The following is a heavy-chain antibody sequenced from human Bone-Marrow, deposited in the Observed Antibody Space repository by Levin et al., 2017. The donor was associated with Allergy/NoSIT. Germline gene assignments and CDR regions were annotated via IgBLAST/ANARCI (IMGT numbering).Heavy chain of an antibody. Sequence: SCAASGFTFSSYGMHWVRQAPGKGLEWVAVISYDGSNKYYADSVKGRFTISRDNSKNTLYLQMNSLRAEDTAVYYCAKQITGNSRWGQGTLVTVSS. J-gene: IGHJ4*02. D-gene: IGHD1-20*01. V-gene: IGHV3-30*18. CDR3: AKQITGNSR. CDR2: ISYDGSNK. CDR1: GFTFSSYG.